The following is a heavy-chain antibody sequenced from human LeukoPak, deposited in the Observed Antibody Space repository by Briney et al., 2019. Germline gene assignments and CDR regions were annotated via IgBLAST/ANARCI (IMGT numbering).Heavy chain of an antibody. J-gene: IGHJ5*02. V-gene: IGHV3-23*01. D-gene: IGHD6-25*01. CDR2: ISGSGGST. Sequence: GGSLRLSCAASGFTFRRYGMSWVRQAPGKGLEWVSAISGSGGSTNYADSVKGRFTISRDNSKNTLYLQMSSLRAEDTAVYYCAKLFIRAANWFDPWGQGTLVTVSS. CDR3: AKLFIRAANWFDP. CDR1: GFTFRRYG.